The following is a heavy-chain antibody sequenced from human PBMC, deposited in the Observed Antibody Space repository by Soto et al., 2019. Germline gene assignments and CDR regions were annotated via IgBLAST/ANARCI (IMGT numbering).Heavy chain of an antibody. CDR2: IWYDGSNK. CDR3: ARDTLWFGEYQAYFQH. Sequence: GGSLRLSCAASGFTFSSYGMHWVRQAPGKGLEWVAVIWYDGSNKYYADSVKGRFTISRDNSKNTLYLQMNSLRAEDTAVYYCARDTLWFGEYQAYFQHWGQGTLVTVSS. J-gene: IGHJ1*01. V-gene: IGHV3-33*01. CDR1: GFTFSSYG. D-gene: IGHD3-10*01.